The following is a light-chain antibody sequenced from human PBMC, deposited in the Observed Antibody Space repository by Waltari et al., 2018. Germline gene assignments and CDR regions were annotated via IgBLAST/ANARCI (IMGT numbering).Light chain of an antibody. J-gene: IGLJ1*01. CDR3: AGWDDSLNGYV. CDR2: CNH. V-gene: IGLV1-44*01. Sequence: QSVLTQPPSASGTPGQRATISCSGSSSNIGSTYVNWFQQLPGTAPNSLIYCNHPPRSGVPDRFSDSKSGTSASLAISGLQSEDEADYYCAGWDDSLNGYVFGAATKVTVL. CDR1: SSNIGSTY.